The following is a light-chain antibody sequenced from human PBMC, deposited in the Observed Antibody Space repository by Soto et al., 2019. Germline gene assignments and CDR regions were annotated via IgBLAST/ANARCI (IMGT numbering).Light chain of an antibody. J-gene: IGKJ1*01. V-gene: IGKV2-28*01. CDR2: LGS. CDR3: MQALQTQWT. CDR1: QSLLHSNGYNY. Sequence: DIVMTQSPLSLPVTPGEPASISCRSSQSLLHSNGYNYLDWYLQRPGQSPQLLIYLGSNRVSGVPDRFSGSASGTDFTLKISRVEAEDVGVYYCMQALQTQWTFGQGTKVEIK.